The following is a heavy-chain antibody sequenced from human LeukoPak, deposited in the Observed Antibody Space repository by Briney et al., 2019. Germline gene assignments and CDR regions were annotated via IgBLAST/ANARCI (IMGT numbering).Heavy chain of an antibody. D-gene: IGHD3-10*01. J-gene: IGHJ4*02. CDR3: ARHNSKYYYDSGTYYPTTFDY. Sequence: SETLSLTCTVSGGSISSSGYYWGWIRQPPGKGLEWIGSIFYSGSTYYNPSLKSRVTISVDTSKNQFSLKLSSVTATVTAVYYCARHNSKYYYDSGTYYPTTFDYWGQGILVTVSS. V-gene: IGHV4-39*01. CDR1: GGSISSSGYY. CDR2: IFYSGST.